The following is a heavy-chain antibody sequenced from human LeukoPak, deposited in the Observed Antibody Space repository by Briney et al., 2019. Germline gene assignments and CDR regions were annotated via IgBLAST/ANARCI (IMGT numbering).Heavy chain of an antibody. J-gene: IGHJ6*02. V-gene: IGHV3-53*01. CDR2: IYSGGST. Sequence: GGSLRLSCAASGFTVSSNYMSWVRQAPGKGLEWVSVIYSGGSTYYADSVKGRFTIPRDNSKNTLNLQMNSLRAEDTAVYYCAVETVTTFVVGWRHGMDVWGQGTTVTVSS. D-gene: IGHD4-17*01. CDR1: GFTVSSNY. CDR3: AVETVTTFVVGWRHGMDV.